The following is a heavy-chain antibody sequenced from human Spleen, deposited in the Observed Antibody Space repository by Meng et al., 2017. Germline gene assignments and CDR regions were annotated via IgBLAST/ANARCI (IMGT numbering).Heavy chain of an antibody. V-gene: IGHV4-61*01. CDR3: ARGGRSGWTRRYFDL. D-gene: IGHD6-19*01. CDR1: GGSVSSGNYY. Sequence: VQVQASGPGRVRAPETRSLTCTVLGGSVSSGNYYWTWVRQPPGKGLEWIGEIYHSGSTNYNPSLKSRVTISVDKSKNQFSLKLSSVTAADTAVYYCARGGRSGWTRRYFDLWGRGTLVTVSS. CDR2: IYHSGST. J-gene: IGHJ2*01.